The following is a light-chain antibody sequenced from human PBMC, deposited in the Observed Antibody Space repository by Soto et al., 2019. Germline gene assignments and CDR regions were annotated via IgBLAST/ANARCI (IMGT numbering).Light chain of an antibody. CDR2: DVS. J-gene: IGLJ1*01. CDR3: SSYTSSSRYV. CDR1: SSDVGGYNY. Sequence: QSVLTQPASVSGSPGQSITISCTGTSSDVGGYNYVSWYQRHPGKAPKLMIYDVSDRPSGVSNRFSGSKSGNTASLTISGLQAEDEADYYCSSYTSSSRYVFGTGTKLTVL. V-gene: IGLV2-14*03.